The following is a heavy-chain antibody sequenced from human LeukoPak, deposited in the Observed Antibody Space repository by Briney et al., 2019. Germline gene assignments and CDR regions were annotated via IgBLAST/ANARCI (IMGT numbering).Heavy chain of an antibody. Sequence: GASVKVSCKVSRYTLTELSMHWVRQAPGKGLEWMGGFDPEDGETIYAQKFQGRVTMTEDTSTDTAYMELSSLRSEDTAVYYCATDTQGAGAFDIWGQGTMVTVSS. CDR2: FDPEDGET. CDR1: RYTLTELS. D-gene: IGHD1-26*01. CDR3: ATDTQGAGAFDI. J-gene: IGHJ3*02. V-gene: IGHV1-24*01.